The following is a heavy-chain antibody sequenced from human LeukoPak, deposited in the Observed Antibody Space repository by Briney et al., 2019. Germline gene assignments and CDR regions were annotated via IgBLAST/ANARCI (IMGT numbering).Heavy chain of an antibody. Sequence: GGSLRLSCAASGFTFSSYAMSWVRQAPGKGLEWVSANSGSGGSTYYADSVKGRFTISRHNSKNTLYLQMNSLRAEDTAVYYCAKAESSGPDYWGQGTLVTVSS. CDR3: AKAESSGPDY. CDR1: GFTFSSYA. CDR2: NSGSGGST. V-gene: IGHV3-23*01. D-gene: IGHD6-19*01. J-gene: IGHJ4*02.